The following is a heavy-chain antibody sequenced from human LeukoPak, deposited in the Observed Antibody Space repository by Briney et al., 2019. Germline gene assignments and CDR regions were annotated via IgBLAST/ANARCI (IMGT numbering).Heavy chain of an antibody. J-gene: IGHJ4*02. CDR2: IYYSGST. V-gene: IGHV4-59*08. Sequence: SETLSLTCTVSGGSISSYYWSWIRQPPGKGLEWIGYIYYSGSTNYNPSLKSRVTISVDTSKSQFSLKLSSVTAADTAVYYCAIHDYGDYRLDYWGQGTLVTVSS. CDR3: AIHDYGDYRLDY. CDR1: GGSISSYY. D-gene: IGHD4-17*01.